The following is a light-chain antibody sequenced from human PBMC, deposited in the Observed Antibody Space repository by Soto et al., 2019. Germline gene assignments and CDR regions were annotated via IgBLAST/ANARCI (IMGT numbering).Light chain of an antibody. CDR3: QQRNSYPRT. Sequence: DIQLTQSPSFLSASVGDRVTITCRASQGINIFLAWFQQKPGKAPNLLISAASTLRSGVPSRFSGSGSETEFTLTITSLQPEESATYYCQQRNSYPRTFGQGTKVEIK. J-gene: IGKJ2*01. CDR2: AAS. V-gene: IGKV1-9*01. CDR1: QGINIF.